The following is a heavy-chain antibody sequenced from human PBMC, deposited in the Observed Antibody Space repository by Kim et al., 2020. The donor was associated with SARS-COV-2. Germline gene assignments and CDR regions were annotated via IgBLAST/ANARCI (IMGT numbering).Heavy chain of an antibody. CDR2: INHSGPT. J-gene: IGHJ4*02. CDR1: GGSFRSFSGYY. V-gene: IGHV4-34*01. CDR3: ARGSYLTLSIDV. Sequence: SETLSLTCAVYGGSFRSFSGYYWSWIRQPPGKGLEWIGEINHSGPTFYNPSLKTPVTLSADTPKNQFSLKLRSVTAADTAVYYCARGSYLTLSIDVWGQGTLVTVSA.